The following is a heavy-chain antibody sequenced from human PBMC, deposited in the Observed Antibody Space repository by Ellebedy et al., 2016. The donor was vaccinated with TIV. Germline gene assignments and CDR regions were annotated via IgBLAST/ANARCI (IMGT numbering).Heavy chain of an antibody. V-gene: IGHV1-69*04. D-gene: IGHD1-26*01. Sequence: AASVKVSCKASGGTFSSYAISWVRQAPGQGLEWMGRIIPILGIANYAQKFQGRVTITADKSTSTAYMELSSLRSDDTAVYYCATGIVGATRAYFQHWGQGTLVTVSS. J-gene: IGHJ1*01. CDR3: ATGIVGATRAYFQH. CDR2: IIPILGIA. CDR1: GGTFSSYA.